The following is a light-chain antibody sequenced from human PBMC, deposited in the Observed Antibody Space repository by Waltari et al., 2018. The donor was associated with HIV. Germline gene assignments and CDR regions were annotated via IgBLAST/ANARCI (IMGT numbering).Light chain of an antibody. CDR2: TNI. CDR3: AVGDDSLRSVL. Sequence: QSVLTQPPSASGTPGQRVNIPCSGSSSHLGTTPVNWYRQFPGASPKRLLHTNIHRPSEVPNRFSGSRSGTSASLAIIDLQSKDEADFYCAVGDDSLRSVLFGGGTRLTVL. J-gene: IGLJ3*02. V-gene: IGLV1-44*01. CDR1: SSHLGTTP.